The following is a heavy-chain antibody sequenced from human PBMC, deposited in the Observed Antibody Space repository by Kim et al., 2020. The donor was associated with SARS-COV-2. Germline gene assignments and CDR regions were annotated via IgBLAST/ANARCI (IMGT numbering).Heavy chain of an antibody. Sequence: GGSLRLSCAASGFTFSSYEMNWVRQAPGKGLEWVSYISSSGSTIYYADSVKGRFTISRDNAKNSLYLQMNSLRAEDTAVYYCARDLERYYDFWSGYPWLGIYGMDVWGQGTTVTVSS. V-gene: IGHV3-48*03. CDR2: ISSSGSTI. CDR1: GFTFSSYE. J-gene: IGHJ6*02. CDR3: ARDLERYYDFWSGYPWLGIYGMDV. D-gene: IGHD3-3*01.